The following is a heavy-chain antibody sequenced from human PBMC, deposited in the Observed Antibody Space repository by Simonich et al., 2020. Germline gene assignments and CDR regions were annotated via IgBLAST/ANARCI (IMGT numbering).Heavy chain of an antibody. Sequence: QVQLVQSGAEVKKPGASVKVSCKASGYTFTGYYMHWVRQAPGQGLEWNGWIKPNSGCTNFAQKVQGRVTMTRETSISTAYMELSRLRSDDTAVYYCARDPVVPAAIRNAFDIWGQGTMVTVSS. CDR2: IKPNSGCT. J-gene: IGHJ3*02. V-gene: IGHV1-2*02. D-gene: IGHD2-2*01. CDR1: GYTFTGYY. CDR3: ARDPVVPAAIRNAFDI.